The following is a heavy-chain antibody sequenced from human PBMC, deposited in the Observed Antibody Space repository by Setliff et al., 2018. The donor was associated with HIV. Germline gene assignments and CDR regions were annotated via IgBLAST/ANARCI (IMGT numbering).Heavy chain of an antibody. J-gene: IGHJ4*01. CDR2: ISAYSGNT. V-gene: IGHV1-18*01. Sequence: ASVKVSCKASGYTFTSYDINWVRQATGQGLEWMGWISAYSGNTNYAQKVQGRVTMTTDTSTSTAYMEVNSLRFEDTAVYYCARVFYYSAGSYSLDYWGQETLVTVSS. CDR3: ARVFYYSAGSYSLDY. D-gene: IGHD3-10*01. CDR1: GYTFTSYD.